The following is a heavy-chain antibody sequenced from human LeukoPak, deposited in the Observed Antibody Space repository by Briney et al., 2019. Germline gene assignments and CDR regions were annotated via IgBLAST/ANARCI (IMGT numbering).Heavy chain of an antibody. V-gene: IGHV3-30-3*01. D-gene: IGHD1-26*01. CDR2: ISYDGSNK. J-gene: IGHJ4*02. CDR3: ARDRGHNGSPFDY. CDR1: GFTFSSYA. Sequence: GGSLRLSCAASGFTFSSYAMHWVRQAPGKGLEWVAVISYDGSNKYYADSVKGRFTISRDNSKNTLYLQMNSLRAEDTAVYYCARDRGHNGSPFDYWGQGTLVTVSS.